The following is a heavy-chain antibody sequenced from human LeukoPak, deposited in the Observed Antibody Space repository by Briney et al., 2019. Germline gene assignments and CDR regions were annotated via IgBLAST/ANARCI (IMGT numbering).Heavy chain of an antibody. J-gene: IGHJ4*02. V-gene: IGHV3-23*01. CDR2: ISGGGVTT. Sequence: GGSLRLSCAASGFSFSSYGMSWVRQAPGKGLEWVSAISGGGVTTYYADSVKGRFTFSRDNSKDTLYLQMNSLRAEDTAVYYCAKSRDFDSVVVTAFDYWGRGTLVTVSS. CDR3: AKSRDFDSVVVTAFDY. CDR1: GFSFSSYG. D-gene: IGHD2-21*02.